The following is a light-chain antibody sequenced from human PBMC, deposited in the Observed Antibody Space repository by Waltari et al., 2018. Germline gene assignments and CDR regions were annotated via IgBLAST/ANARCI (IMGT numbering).Light chain of an antibody. J-gene: IGKJ5*01. CDR1: QSVSRY. V-gene: IGKV3-11*01. CDR3: QQRTNLIT. CDR2: DAS. Sequence: IVLTQSPATLSLSPVEIATLSCRASQSVSRYLAWYQQKTGQAPRLLINDASNRATGIPDRFSGSGSGTDFTLTISSLEPEDFAVYYCQQRTNLITFGQGTRLEIK.